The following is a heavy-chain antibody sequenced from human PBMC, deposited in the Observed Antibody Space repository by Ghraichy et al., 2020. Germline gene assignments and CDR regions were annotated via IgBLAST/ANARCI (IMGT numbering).Heavy chain of an antibody. CDR2: ISGSGGST. J-gene: IGHJ6*02. V-gene: IGHV3-23*01. Sequence: GVLNISCSASGFTFSSYAMSWVRQAPGKGLEWVSAISGSGGSTYYADFVKGRFTISRDNSKNTLYLQMNSLRAEDTAVYYCAKDETYSGCYFYYYYYGMGVWGQGTTVTVSS. D-gene: IGHD1-26*01. CDR1: GFTFSSYA. CDR3: AKDETYSGCYFYYYYYGMGV.